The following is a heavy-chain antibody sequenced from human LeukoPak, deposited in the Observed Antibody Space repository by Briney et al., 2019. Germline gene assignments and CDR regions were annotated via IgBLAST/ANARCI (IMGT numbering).Heavy chain of an antibody. D-gene: IGHD3-22*01. CDR3: VRRDYSESSGYAPLFDL. V-gene: IGHV3-23*01. J-gene: IGHJ4*02. Sequence: GRSLRLSCAASGFTFSRYAMSWVRQAPGKGLNWVTGISGNGSTTYYADSVKGRFTISRHNSGNTLYLQMNSLRAEDTAIYYCVRRDYSESSGYAPLFDLWGQGTLVTVSS. CDR2: ISGNGSTT. CDR1: GFTFSRYA.